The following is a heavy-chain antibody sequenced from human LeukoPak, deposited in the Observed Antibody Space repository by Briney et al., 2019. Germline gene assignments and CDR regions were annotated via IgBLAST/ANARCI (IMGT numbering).Heavy chain of an antibody. J-gene: IGHJ4*02. Sequence: PGGSLRLSCEASGLTFSTYAMSWVRQAPGKGLKWVSSITGNGDTTYYADSVKGRFTISRDNSKNTLFLHMNSLRAEDTAIFYCAKHVAVLPAPRNYYFDYWGQGTLVTVSS. D-gene: IGHD2-2*01. CDR3: AKHVAVLPAPRNYYFDY. CDR1: GLTFSTYA. V-gene: IGHV3-23*01. CDR2: ITGNGDTT.